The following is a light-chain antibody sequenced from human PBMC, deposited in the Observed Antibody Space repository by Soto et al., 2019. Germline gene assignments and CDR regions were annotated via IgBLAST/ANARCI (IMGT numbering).Light chain of an antibody. J-gene: IGLJ2*01. CDR2: SNN. V-gene: IGLV1-44*01. CDR3: AAWYDSLNAVV. CDR1: SSNIGSNT. Sequence: QSVLTQPPSASGTPGQRVTISCSGSSSNIGSNTVNWYQQLPGTAPKLLIYSNNQRPSGVPDRFSCSKSGTSASLAISGLQSEDEADYYCAAWYDSLNAVVFGGGTKVTVL.